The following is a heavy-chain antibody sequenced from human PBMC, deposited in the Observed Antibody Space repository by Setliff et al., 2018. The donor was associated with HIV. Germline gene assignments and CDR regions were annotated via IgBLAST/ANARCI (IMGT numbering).Heavy chain of an antibody. V-gene: IGHV3-7*03. J-gene: IGHJ3*02. Sequence: GSLRLSCAASGFTFSSRWMTWVRQAPGKGLEWVANIKQDGSENYFVDFVKGRFTISRDNTKNFVFLEMTNLRPEDTALYFCAKDYGDGHNWGAFDISGQGTMVTVSS. CDR1: GFTFSSRW. CDR3: AKDYGDGHNWGAFDI. CDR2: IKQDGSEN. D-gene: IGHD1-1*01.